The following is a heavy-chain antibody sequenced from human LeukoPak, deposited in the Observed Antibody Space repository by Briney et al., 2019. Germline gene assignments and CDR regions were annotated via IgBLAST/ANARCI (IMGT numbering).Heavy chain of an antibody. V-gene: IGHV3-66*01. CDR1: EFSVGSNY. CDR2: IYSGGST. CDR3: AKDYGDYFHDWFDP. Sequence: GGSLRLSCAASEFSVGSNYMTWVRQAPGKGLEWVSLIYSGGSTYYADSVKGRFTISRDNSKNTLYLQMNSLRAEDTAVYYCAKDYGDYFHDWFDPWGQGTLVTVSS. J-gene: IGHJ5*02. D-gene: IGHD4-17*01.